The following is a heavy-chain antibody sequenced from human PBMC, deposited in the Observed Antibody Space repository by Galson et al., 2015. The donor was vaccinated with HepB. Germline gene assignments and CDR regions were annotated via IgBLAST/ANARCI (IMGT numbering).Heavy chain of an antibody. J-gene: IGHJ3*02. D-gene: IGHD3-22*01. V-gene: IGHV1-69*04. CDR1: GGTFSSYA. Sequence: SVKVSCKASGGTFSSYAIRWVRQAPGQGLEWMGRIIPILGIANYAQKFQGRVTITADKSTSTAYMELSSLRSEDTAVYYCLRVGYLVGDAFDIWGQGTLVTVSS. CDR2: IIPILGIA. CDR3: LRVGYLVGDAFDI.